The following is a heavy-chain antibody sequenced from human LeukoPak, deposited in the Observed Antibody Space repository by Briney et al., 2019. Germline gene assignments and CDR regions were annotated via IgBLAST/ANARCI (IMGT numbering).Heavy chain of an antibody. CDR3: ARDRDSIAVAGTGYYGMDV. CDR1: GFTFSNYW. D-gene: IGHD6-19*01. J-gene: IGHJ6*02. CDR2: IKQYGSDK. V-gene: IGHV3-7*01. Sequence: GGSLRLSCAASGFTFSNYWMTWVRQAPGKGLEWVANIKQYGSDKYYVDPVKGRFTISRDNAKNSLYLQMNSLRAEDTAVYYCARDRDSIAVAGTGYYGMDVWGQGTTVTVSS.